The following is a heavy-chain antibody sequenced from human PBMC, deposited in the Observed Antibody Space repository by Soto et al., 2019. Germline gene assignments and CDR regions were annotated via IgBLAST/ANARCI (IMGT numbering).Heavy chain of an antibody. Sequence: SETLSLTCAVSGGSISSGGYSWSWIRQPPGKGLEWIGYMYHSGSTYYNPSLKSRVTISIDRSKNQFSLKLSSVTAADTAVYYCARLGVVTLYDYGDYYYYGMDVWGQGTTVTVSS. V-gene: IGHV4-30-2*02. D-gene: IGHD4-17*01. CDR2: MYHSGST. CDR1: GGSISSGGYS. J-gene: IGHJ6*02. CDR3: ARLGVVTLYDYGDYYYYGMDV.